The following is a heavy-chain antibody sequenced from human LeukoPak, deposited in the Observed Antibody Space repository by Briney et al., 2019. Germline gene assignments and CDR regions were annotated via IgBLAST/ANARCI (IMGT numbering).Heavy chain of an antibody. J-gene: IGHJ6*03. CDR1: GYTFTIYG. CDR3: ARVAAIYYYSYYMDV. V-gene: IGHV1-18*01. D-gene: IGHD6-19*01. CDR2: ISAYNGNT. Sequence: ASVKVSCKASGYTFTIYGISWVRQAPGQGLEWMGWISAYNGNTNYAQKLQGRDTMTTDTSTSTAYMELRSLRSDDTAVYYCARVAAIYYYSYYMDVWGKGTTVTISS.